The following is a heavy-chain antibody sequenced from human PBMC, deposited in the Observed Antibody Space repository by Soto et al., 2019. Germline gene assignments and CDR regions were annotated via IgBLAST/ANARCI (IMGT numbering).Heavy chain of an antibody. V-gene: IGHV4-39*01. Sequence: SETLSLTCTVSGGPLSSYDYYWGWIRQPPGKGLEWIGSITYSGSTYSNPSLKSRVTISVDTSKNQFSLKVASVTAADSAVYYCARPAVASFVGAAMDVWGQGATVTVSS. J-gene: IGHJ6*02. CDR1: GGPLSSYDYY. CDR3: ARPAVASFVGAAMDV. CDR2: ITYSGST. D-gene: IGHD2-21*01.